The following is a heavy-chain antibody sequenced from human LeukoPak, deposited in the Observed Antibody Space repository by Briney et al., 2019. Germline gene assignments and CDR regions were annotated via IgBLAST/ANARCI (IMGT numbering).Heavy chain of an antibody. CDR2: IYPSDADT. CDR3: ARRRPGDDAFDI. V-gene: IGHV5-51*01. CDR1: GYSFSTYW. J-gene: IGHJ3*02. D-gene: IGHD3-10*01. Sequence: GESLKISCKGSGYSFSTYWIHWVCQTPGKGLEWMGGIYPSDADTRYSPSFPGQVNISADKSITIAYLQWSSLKASDTAMYYCARRRPGDDAFDIWGQGTKVNVSS.